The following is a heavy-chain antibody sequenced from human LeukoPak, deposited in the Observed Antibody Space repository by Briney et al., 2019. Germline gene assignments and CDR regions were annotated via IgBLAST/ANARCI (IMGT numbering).Heavy chain of an antibody. Sequence: PGGSLRLSCAASGITFSSYGMHGVRQAPGKGLEGVAVISYDGSNKYYADSVKGRFTISRDNSKNTLYLQMNSLRAEDTAVYYCAKSYSSSGYPWHFDYWGQGTLVTVSS. J-gene: IGHJ4*02. CDR2: ISYDGSNK. D-gene: IGHD3-22*01. CDR3: AKSYSSSGYPWHFDY. V-gene: IGHV3-30*18. CDR1: GITFSSYG.